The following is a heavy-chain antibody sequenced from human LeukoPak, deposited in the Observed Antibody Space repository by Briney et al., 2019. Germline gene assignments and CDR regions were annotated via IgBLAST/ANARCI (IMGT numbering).Heavy chain of an antibody. V-gene: IGHV4-59*06. Sequence: SETLSLTCTVSGGSISSYYWSWIRQHPGKGLEWIGYIYYSGSTYYNPSLKSRVTISVDTSKDQFSLKLSSVTAADTAVYYCARVGSSGWYYFDYWGQGTLVTVSS. CDR3: ARVGSSGWYYFDY. CDR1: GGSISSYY. CDR2: IYYSGST. J-gene: IGHJ4*02. D-gene: IGHD6-19*01.